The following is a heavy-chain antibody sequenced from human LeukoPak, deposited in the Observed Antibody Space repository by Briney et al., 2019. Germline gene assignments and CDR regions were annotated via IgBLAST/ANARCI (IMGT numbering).Heavy chain of an antibody. J-gene: IGHJ5*02. CDR1: GGSISSYY. CDR2: IYYSGST. Sequence: SETLSLTCSVSGGSISSYYWSWIRQPPGKGLEWIGYIYYSGSTNYNPSLKSRVTISVDTSKNQFSLKLSSVTAADTAVYYCARDSSGWYHWFDPWGQGTLVTVSS. V-gene: IGHV4-59*01. CDR3: ARDSSGWYHWFDP. D-gene: IGHD6-19*01.